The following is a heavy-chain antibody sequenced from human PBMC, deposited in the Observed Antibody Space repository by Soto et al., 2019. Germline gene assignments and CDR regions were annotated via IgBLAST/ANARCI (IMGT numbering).Heavy chain of an antibody. CDR1: GGTFSSYT. V-gene: IGHV1-69*04. J-gene: IGHJ6*02. CDR3: AREPSVTIFGVFIYYYYGKDV. Sequence: ASVKVSCKASGGTFSSYTISWVRQAPGQGLEWMGRIIPILGIANYAQKFQGRVTITADKSTSTAYMELRSLRSDDTAVYYCAREPSVTIFGVFIYYYYGKDVWGQGTTVTVSS. D-gene: IGHD3-3*01. CDR2: IIPILGIA.